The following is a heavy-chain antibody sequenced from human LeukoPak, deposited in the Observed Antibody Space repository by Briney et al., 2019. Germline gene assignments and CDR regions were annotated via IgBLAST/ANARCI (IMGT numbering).Heavy chain of an antibody. V-gene: IGHV3-23*01. CDR2: ISGTGVST. CDR3: AKEGDGVIRYHFDD. J-gene: IGHJ4*02. D-gene: IGHD3-22*01. Sequence: GGSLRLSCAASGFTFSSHAMSWVRQAPGKGLKWVSGISGTGVSTEYADSVRGRFTVSRDNSKNTLFLQMNSLRAKDTAVYFCAKEGDGVIRYHFDDWGQGTLVTVSS. CDR1: GFTFSSHA.